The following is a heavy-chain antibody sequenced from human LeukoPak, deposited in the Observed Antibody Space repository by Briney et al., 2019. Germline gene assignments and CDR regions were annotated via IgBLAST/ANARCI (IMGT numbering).Heavy chain of an antibody. J-gene: IGHJ6*03. CDR3: ARQGPTYYDSSGYYYAEDYYMDV. CDR1: GYTFTSYY. D-gene: IGHD3-22*01. CDR2: INPSGGST. V-gene: IGHV1-46*01. Sequence: GASVKVSCKASGYTFTSYYMHWVRQAPGQGLEWMGLINPSGGSTSYAQKFQDRVTITADKSTSTAYMELSSLRSEDTAVYYCARQGPTYYDSSGYYYAEDYYMDVWGKGTTVTVSS.